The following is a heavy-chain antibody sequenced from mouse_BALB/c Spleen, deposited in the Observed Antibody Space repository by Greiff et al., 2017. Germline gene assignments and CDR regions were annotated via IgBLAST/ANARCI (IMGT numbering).Heavy chain of an antibody. CDR2: INPYNDGT. D-gene: IGHD2-4*01. CDR3: ARFGGLRPTYAMDY. V-gene: IGHV1-14*01. CDR1: GYTFTSYV. J-gene: IGHJ4*01. Sequence: EVQLQQSGPELVKPGASVKMSCKASGYTFTSYVMHWVKQKPGQGLEWIGYINPYNDGTKYNEKFKGKATLTSDKSSSTAYMELSSLTSEDSAVYYCARFGGLRPTYAMDYWGQGTSVTVSS.